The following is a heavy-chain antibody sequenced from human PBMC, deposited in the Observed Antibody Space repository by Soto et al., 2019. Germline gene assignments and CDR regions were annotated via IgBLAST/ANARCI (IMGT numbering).Heavy chain of an antibody. CDR2: IYYSGST. V-gene: IGHV4-59*08. CDR3: ARRAGGDYLHSYYYYGMDV. CDR1: GGSISSYY. J-gene: IGHJ6*02. D-gene: IGHD4-17*01. Sequence: SETLSLTCTVSGGSISSYYWSWIRQPPGKGLEWIGYIYYSGSTNYNPSLKSRVTISVDTSKNQFSLKLSSVTAADTAVYYCARRAGGDYLHSYYYYGMDVWGQGTTVTVSS.